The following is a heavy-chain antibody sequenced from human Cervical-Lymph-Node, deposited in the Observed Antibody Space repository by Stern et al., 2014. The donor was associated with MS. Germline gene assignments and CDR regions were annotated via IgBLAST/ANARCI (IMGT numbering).Heavy chain of an antibody. CDR3: AREYCSSTSCYQWFDP. CDR2: IYYSGNT. V-gene: IGHV4-31*03. Sequence: VQLVESGPGLVKPSQTLSLTCTVSGGSISSGGYYWSWIRQHTGKGLEWIGYIYYSGNTYYNPSLKSRVTISVDTSKNQFSLKLSSVTAADTAVYYCAREYCSSTSCYQWFDPWGQGTLVTVSS. J-gene: IGHJ5*02. CDR1: GGSISSGGYY. D-gene: IGHD2-2*01.